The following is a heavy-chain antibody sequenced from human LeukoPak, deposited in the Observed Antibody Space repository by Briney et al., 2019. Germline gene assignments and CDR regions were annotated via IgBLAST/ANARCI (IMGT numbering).Heavy chain of an antibody. CDR2: ISYDGSNK. D-gene: IGHD2-2*01. CDR3: AKKRYRSSTSCPDDAFDI. CDR1: GFTFSSYG. Sequence: GGSLRLSCAASGFTFSSYGMHWVRQAPGKGLEWVAVISYDGSNKYYADSVKGRFTISRDNSKNTLYLQMNSLRAEDTAVYYCAKKRYRSSTSCPDDAFDIWGQGTMVTVSS. J-gene: IGHJ3*02. V-gene: IGHV3-30*18.